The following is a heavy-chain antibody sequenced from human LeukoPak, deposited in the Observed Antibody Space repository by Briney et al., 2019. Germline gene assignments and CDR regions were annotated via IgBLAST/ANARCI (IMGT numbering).Heavy chain of an antibody. V-gene: IGHV1-46*01. CDR1: GYTFTNYY. CDR3: AKATWYGGNPSGAFDI. D-gene: IGHD4/OR15-4a*01. Sequence: ASVKVSCKASGYTFTNYYIHWVRQAPGQGLEWMGIINPSGGSTDYAQKFQGRVTMTRDTSTSTVYMELSSLRSEDTAVYYCAKATWYGGNPSGAFDIWGQGTMVTVSS. CDR2: INPSGGST. J-gene: IGHJ3*02.